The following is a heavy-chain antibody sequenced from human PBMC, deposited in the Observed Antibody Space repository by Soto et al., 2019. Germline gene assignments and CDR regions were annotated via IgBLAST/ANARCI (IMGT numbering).Heavy chain of an antibody. D-gene: IGHD6-19*01. CDR3: ARGLFRYSSGWYVSADPPNWFDP. Sequence: PSETLSLTCAVYGGSFSGYYWSWIRQPPGKGLEWTGEVNHSGSTNYNPSLKSRVTISVDTSKNQFSLKLSSVTAADTAVYYCARGLFRYSSGWYVSADPPNWFDPWGQGTLVTVSS. CDR2: VNHSGST. J-gene: IGHJ5*02. CDR1: GGSFSGYY. V-gene: IGHV4-34*01.